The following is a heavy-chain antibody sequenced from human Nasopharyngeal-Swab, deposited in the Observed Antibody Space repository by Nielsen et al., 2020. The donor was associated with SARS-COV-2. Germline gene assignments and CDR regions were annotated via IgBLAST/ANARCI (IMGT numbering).Heavy chain of an antibody. CDR2: ISWNSGSI. CDR1: GFTFDDYA. J-gene: IGHJ5*02. CDR3: ARAGCSSSWYL. V-gene: IGHV3-9*01. Sequence: SLKISCAASGFTFDDYAMHWVRQAPGKGLEWVSGISWNSGSIGYADSVKGRFTISRDNAKSSLYLQMNSLRAEYTAVYYCARAGCSSSWYLWGQGTLVTVSS. D-gene: IGHD6-13*01.